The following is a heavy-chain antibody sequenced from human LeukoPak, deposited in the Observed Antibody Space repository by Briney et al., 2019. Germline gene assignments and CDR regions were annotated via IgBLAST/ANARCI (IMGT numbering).Heavy chain of an antibody. D-gene: IGHD3-16*02. CDR3: THTYYDYVWGSCRQD. V-gene: IGHV3-73*01. CDR2: IRSKANSYAT. Sequence: GGSLRLSCAASGFTFSGSAMHWVRQASGKGLEWVGRIRSKANSYATAYAASVKGRFTISRDDSKNTAYLQMNSLKTEDTAVYYCTHTYYDYVWGSCRQDWGQGTLVTVSS. CDR1: GFTFSGSA. J-gene: IGHJ4*02.